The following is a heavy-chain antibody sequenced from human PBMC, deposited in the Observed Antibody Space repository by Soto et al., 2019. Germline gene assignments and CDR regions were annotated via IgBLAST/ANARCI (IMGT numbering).Heavy chain of an antibody. Sequence: GGSLRLSCAASGFTFSSHSMNWVRQAPGKGLEWVSYISSSSSAIYYADSVKGRFTTSRDNAKSSLFLQMDSLRDEDTAVYYCAREQYYYDSTGYYFIDYWGQGTLVTVSS. D-gene: IGHD3-22*01. CDR2: ISSSSSAI. CDR1: GFTFSSHS. CDR3: AREQYYYDSTGYYFIDY. J-gene: IGHJ4*02. V-gene: IGHV3-48*02.